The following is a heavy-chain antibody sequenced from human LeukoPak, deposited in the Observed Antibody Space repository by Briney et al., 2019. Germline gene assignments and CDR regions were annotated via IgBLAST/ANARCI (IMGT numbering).Heavy chain of an antibody. CDR1: GGSISSYY. J-gene: IGHJ6*03. CDR2: IYYSGST. Sequence: PSETLSLTCTVSGGSISSYYWSWIRQPPGKGLEWIGSIYYSGSTYYNPSLKSRVTISVDTSKNQFSLKLSSVTAADTAVYYCARAPTYYYMDVWGKGTTATISS. CDR3: ARAPTYYYMDV. V-gene: IGHV4-39*01.